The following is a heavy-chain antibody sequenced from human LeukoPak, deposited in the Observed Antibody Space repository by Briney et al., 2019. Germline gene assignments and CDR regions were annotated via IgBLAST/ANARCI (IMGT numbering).Heavy chain of an antibody. CDR3: ASCLSYYYDTSGHQVRDAFDI. J-gene: IGHJ3*02. Sequence: SETLSLTCAGYGGSFSGYYWSWIRQPPGKGLEWIGEINHSGSTDYNPSLKSRVTISVDTSKNQFSLKLSSVTAADTAVYYCASCLSYYYDTSGHQVRDAFDIWGQGTMVTVSS. CDR1: GGSFSGYY. D-gene: IGHD3-22*01. CDR2: INHSGST. V-gene: IGHV4-34*01.